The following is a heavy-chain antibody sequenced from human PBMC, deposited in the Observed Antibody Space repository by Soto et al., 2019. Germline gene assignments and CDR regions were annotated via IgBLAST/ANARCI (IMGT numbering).Heavy chain of an antibody. D-gene: IGHD3-22*01. CDR1: VFTFSSYS. CDR3: ARDPSYYYDSSGKATAY. V-gene: IGHV3-21*01. J-gene: IGHJ4*02. CDR2: ISSSSSYI. Sequence: RWSLRLSCSASVFTFSSYSMNWCRQAPEKGLEWVSSISSSSSYIYYADSVKGRFTISRDNAKNSLYLQMNSLRAEDTAVYYCARDPSYYYDSSGKATAYWGQGTLVTVSS.